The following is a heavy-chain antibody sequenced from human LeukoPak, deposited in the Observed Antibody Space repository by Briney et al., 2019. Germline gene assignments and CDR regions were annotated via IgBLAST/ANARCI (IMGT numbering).Heavy chain of an antibody. D-gene: IGHD3-3*01. CDR1: GFTFSSYE. V-gene: IGHV3-48*03. CDR3: ARDVGYYIYFYFMDV. Sequence: GGSLRLSCAASGFTFSSYEMNWVRQAPGKGLEWVSYISSSGSTKYYADSVKGRFTISRDNSKNTLFLQMNRLRPDDTAVYYCARDVGYYIYFYFMDVWGKGTTVTVSS. CDR2: ISSSGSTK. J-gene: IGHJ6*03.